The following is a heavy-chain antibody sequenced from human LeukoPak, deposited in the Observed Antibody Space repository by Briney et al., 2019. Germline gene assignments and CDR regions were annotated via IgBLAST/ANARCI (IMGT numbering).Heavy chain of an antibody. D-gene: IGHD3-3*01. CDR3: EKGEITIFGVGSPTY. J-gene: IGHJ4*02. CDR2: IRYDGSNK. CDR1: GFTFSSYG. V-gene: IGHV3-30*02. Sequence: GGSLRLSCAASGFTFSSYGMHWVRQAPGKGLVWVAFIRYDGSNKYYADSVKGRFTISRDNSKNTLYLQMNSLRAEDTAVYYCEKGEITIFGVGSPTYWGQGTLVTVSS.